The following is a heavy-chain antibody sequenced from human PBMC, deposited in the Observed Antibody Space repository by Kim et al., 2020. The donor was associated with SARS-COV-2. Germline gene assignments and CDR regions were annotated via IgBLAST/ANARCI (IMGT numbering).Heavy chain of an antibody. V-gene: IGHV3-30*03. CDR3: ATRRHYYDSSGYRTGRGFHY. CDR1: GFTFSSYG. D-gene: IGHD3-22*01. Sequence: GGSLRLSCAASGFTFSSYGMHWVRQAPGKGLEWVAVIAYDGSNRYYADSVKGRFTISRDNSKNTLYLQMNSLRAEDTAVYYCATRRHYYDSSGYRTGRGFHYSGQRTPAAVSS. CDR2: IAYDGSNR. J-gene: IGHJ4*02.